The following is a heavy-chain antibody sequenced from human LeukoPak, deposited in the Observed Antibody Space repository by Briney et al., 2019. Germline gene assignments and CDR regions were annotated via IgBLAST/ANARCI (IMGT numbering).Heavy chain of an antibody. D-gene: IGHD5-12*01. CDR2: IIPIFGTA. V-gene: IGHV1-69*13. J-gene: IGHJ4*02. CDR3: AFLAHIVTTTRGDFDY. Sequence: SVKVSCTASGGSLSSYAISWVRQAPGQGLEWMGGIIPIFGTAKYAQKFQGGVTITADESTSTAYLELNSLRSEDTAVYYCAFLAHIVTTTRGDFDYGGQGTLVTVSS. CDR1: GGSLSSYA.